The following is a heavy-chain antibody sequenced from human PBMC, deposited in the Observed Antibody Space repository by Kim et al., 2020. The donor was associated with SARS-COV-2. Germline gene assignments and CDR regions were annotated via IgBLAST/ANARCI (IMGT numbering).Heavy chain of an antibody. V-gene: IGHV3-48*03. CDR1: GFTFSSYE. CDR2: ISSSGSTI. Sequence: GGSLRLSCAASGFTFSSYEMNWVRQAPGKGLAWVSYISSSGSTIYYADSVKGRFTISRDNAKNSLYLQMNSLRAEDTAVYYCAGPLLVGADFDYWGQGTLGTVSS. J-gene: IGHJ4*02. CDR3: AGPLLVGADFDY. D-gene: IGHD1-26*01.